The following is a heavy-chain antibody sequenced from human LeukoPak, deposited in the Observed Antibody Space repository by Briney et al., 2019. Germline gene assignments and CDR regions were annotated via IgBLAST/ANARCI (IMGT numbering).Heavy chain of an antibody. CDR3: ARGVVRYFDC. D-gene: IGHD3-9*01. J-gene: IGHJ4*02. CDR1: GFTFSRFG. V-gene: IGHV3-21*05. Sequence: PGGSLRLSCAASGFTFSRFGMNWVRQAPGKGLEWISYISSSSSAIYYADSVKGRFTISRDNAKNSLYLQMNSLRAEDTAVYYCARGVVRYFDCWGQGALVTVSS. CDR2: ISSSSSAI.